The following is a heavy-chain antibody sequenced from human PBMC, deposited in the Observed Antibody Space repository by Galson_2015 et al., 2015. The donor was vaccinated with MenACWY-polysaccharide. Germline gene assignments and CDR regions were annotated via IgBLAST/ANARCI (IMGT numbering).Heavy chain of an antibody. CDR3: ARVPSGSHGPGSY. V-gene: IGHV3-48*01. J-gene: IGHJ4*02. Sequence: SLRLSCAASGFTFSSYSMNWVRQAPGKGLEWVSYISSSSSTIYYADSVKGRFTISRDNAKNSLYLQMNSLRAEDTAVYYCARVPSGSHGPGSYWGQGTLVTVSS. CDR2: ISSSSSTI. CDR1: GFTFSSYS. D-gene: IGHD1-26*01.